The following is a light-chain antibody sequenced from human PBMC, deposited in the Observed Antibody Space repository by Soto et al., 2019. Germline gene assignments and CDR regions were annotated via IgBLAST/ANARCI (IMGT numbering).Light chain of an antibody. J-gene: IGKJ5*01. V-gene: IGKV3D-11*02. CDR2: DIS. Sequence: PGDRATLSCGSSQSAYSSYLSWYQQKPGQAPRLLIYDISNRATGIPARFSGSGSGTDFTLTISSLEPDDFAVYYCQQRNDWQVTFGQGTRLEIK. CDR3: QQRNDWQVT. CDR1: QSAYSSY.